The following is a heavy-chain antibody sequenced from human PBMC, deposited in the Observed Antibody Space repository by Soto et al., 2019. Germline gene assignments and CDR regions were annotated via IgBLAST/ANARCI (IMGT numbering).Heavy chain of an antibody. CDR1: GFTFSSYG. V-gene: IGHV3-33*01. J-gene: IGHJ4*02. Sequence: GGSLRLSCAASGFTFSSYGMHWVRQAPGKGLEWVAVIWYDGSNKYYADSVKGRFTISRDNSKNTLHLQMNSLRAEDTAVYYCARDAGFKIAAAGTWFDYWGQGTLVTVSS. CDR3: ARDAGFKIAAAGTWFDY. D-gene: IGHD6-13*01. CDR2: IWYDGSNK.